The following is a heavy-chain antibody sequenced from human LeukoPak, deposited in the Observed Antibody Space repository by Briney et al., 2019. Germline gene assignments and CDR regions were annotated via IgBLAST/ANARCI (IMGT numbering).Heavy chain of an antibody. V-gene: IGHV3-23*01. CDR2: ISNDGGGT. D-gene: IGHD1-26*01. CDR3: ARDGSGSPDC. Sequence: GGSLRLSCAASGFIFNNYGLIWVRQAPGKGLEWVSAISNDGGGTNYADFVKGRFTTSRDNAKNTLYLQMQSLRADDTAVYYCARDGSGSPDCWGQGTLVTVSS. CDR1: GFIFNNYG. J-gene: IGHJ4*02.